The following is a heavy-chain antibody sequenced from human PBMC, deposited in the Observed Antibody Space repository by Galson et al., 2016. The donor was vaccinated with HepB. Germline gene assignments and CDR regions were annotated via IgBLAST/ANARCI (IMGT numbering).Heavy chain of an antibody. V-gene: IGHV3-30-3*01. J-gene: IGHJ2*01. Sequence: SLRLSCAASGFTFSSYAMHWVRQTPGKGLEWVAVISFDGSNKYCADSVKGRFTISRDNSKNTLYQQMNSLSVVDSAMYYCARDQGGCSGGRCYTDWYFDLWGRGTLVTVSS. CDR3: ARDQGGCSGGRCYTDWYFDL. CDR2: ISFDGSNK. D-gene: IGHD2-15*01. CDR1: GFTFSSYA.